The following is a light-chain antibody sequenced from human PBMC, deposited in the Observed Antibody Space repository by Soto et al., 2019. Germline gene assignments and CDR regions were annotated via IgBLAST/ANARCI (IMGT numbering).Light chain of an antibody. J-gene: IGLJ2*01. CDR3: AAWDDSLNGVV. CDR2: SSN. CDR1: STNIGSHT. Sequence: LTQPPSASGTPGQRVTISCSGSSTNIGSHTVNWYQQVPGTAPKLLIYSSNLRPSGVPDRFSGSKSGTSASLAISGLQSEDEADYCCAAWDDSLNGVVFGGGTKLTVL. V-gene: IGLV1-44*01.